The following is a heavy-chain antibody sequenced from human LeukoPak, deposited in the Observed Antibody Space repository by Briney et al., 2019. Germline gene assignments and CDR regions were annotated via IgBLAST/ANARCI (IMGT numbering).Heavy chain of an antibody. CDR3: ARRLRVGWWFDT. Sequence: ASVKVSCKASRYTFTSYDINWVRQAAGQGLEGMGWMNPNSGDTGYAQKFQGRVTMTRNTSISTAYMELSSLRSEDTAVYYCARRLRVGWWFDTWGQGTLVTVSS. CDR1: RYTFTSYD. D-gene: IGHD4-17*01. J-gene: IGHJ5*02. V-gene: IGHV1-8*01. CDR2: MNPNSGDT.